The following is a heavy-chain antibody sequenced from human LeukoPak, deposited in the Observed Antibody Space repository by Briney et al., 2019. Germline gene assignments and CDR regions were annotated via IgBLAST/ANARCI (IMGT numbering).Heavy chain of an antibody. J-gene: IGHJ4*02. CDR1: GFPFISYA. CDR2: IIGSGDIT. CDR3: AKLGDYYGSGTYSRFDS. V-gene: IGHV3-23*01. D-gene: IGHD3-10*01. Sequence: RGGSLRFSCAASGFPFISYAMSWVRQTPGKGLEWVSVIIGSGDITYYADSVKGRFTISRDNSKNTLYLQMSSLRAEDTALYYCAKLGDYYGSGTYSRFDSWGQGALVTVSS.